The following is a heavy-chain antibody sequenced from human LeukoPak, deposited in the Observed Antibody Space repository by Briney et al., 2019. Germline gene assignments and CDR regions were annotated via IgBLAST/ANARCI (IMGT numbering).Heavy chain of an antibody. J-gene: IGHJ4*02. D-gene: IGHD3-22*01. CDR1: GGTFTSYA. Sequence: SVKVSCKASGGTFTSYAISWVRQAPGQGGEGMGGIIPIFGTENYAQKFQGRGTITADESTSTAYMELSSLRSDDTAVYYCASDDSSGYYGSAMKSFDYWGQGTLVTVSS. V-gene: IGHV1-69*13. CDR2: IIPIFGTE. CDR3: ASDDSSGYYGSAMKSFDY.